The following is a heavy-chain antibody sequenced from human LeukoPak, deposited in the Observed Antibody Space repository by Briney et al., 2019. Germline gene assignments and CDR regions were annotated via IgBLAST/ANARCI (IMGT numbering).Heavy chain of an antibody. CDR1: GGSFSGYY. V-gene: IGHV4-34*01. CDR2: INHSGST. J-gene: IGHJ4*02. D-gene: IGHD3-3*01. Sequence: PSETLSLTCAVYGGSFSGYYWSWIRQPPGKGLEWIREINHSGSTNYNPSLKSRVTISVDTSKNQFSLKLSSVTAADTAVYYCARGRPSNDFWSGYYGAGTYFDYWGQGTLVTVSS. CDR3: ARGRPSNDFWSGYYGAGTYFDY.